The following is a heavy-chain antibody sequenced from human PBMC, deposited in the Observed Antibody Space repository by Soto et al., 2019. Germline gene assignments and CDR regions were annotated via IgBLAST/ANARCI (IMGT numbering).Heavy chain of an antibody. Sequence: GGSLRLSCASSGFNFRTFTMHWVRQAPGKGLEWVAGISYDGINAYYADSVKGRFAISRDNSKNTVSLQINSLRPADTAAYYCAKDGVNYASLSPVDYWGPGTLVTVST. J-gene: IGHJ4*02. D-gene: IGHD2-2*01. V-gene: IGHV3-30*09. CDR3: AKDGVNYASLSPVDY. CDR1: GFNFRTFT. CDR2: ISYDGINA.